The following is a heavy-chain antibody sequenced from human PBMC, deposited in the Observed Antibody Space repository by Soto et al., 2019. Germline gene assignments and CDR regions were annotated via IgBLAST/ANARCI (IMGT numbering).Heavy chain of an antibody. CDR1: GYTFISYG. CDR2: ISAFNGNT. D-gene: IGHD5-18*01. CDR3: ARGDTAVALDY. V-gene: IGHV1-18*01. Sequence: QVQLVQSGPEVKKPGASVKVSCKASGYTFISYGISWVRQAPGQGLEWMGRISAFNGNTNYAQKVQGRVTMTTDTFTSTAYMELRSLRSDDTAVYFCARGDTAVALDYWGQGTLVSVSS. J-gene: IGHJ4*02.